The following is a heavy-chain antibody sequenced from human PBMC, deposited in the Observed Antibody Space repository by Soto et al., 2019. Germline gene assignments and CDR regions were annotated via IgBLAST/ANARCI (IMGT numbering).Heavy chain of an antibody. V-gene: IGHV3-9*01. CDR3: AKDTSFVEKVGASDI. CDR2: INWNSGSI. CDR1: GFTFDDYA. J-gene: IGHJ3*02. D-gene: IGHD1-26*01. Sequence: EVQLVESGGGLVQPGRSLRLSCAASGFTFDDYAMHWVRQAPGKGLGWVSGINWNSGSIAYADSVKGRFTISRDNAKNSLYLQMNSLRAEDTALYYCAKDTSFVEKVGASDIWRQGTMFTVSS.